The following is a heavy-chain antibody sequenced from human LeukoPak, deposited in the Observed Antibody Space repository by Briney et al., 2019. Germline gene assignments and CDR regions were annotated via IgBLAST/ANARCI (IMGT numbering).Heavy chain of an antibody. CDR2: ISYGGSNK. D-gene: IGHD2-8*01. CDR3: ARDLMRVHDAFDI. Sequence: GGSLRLSCAASGFTFSSYAMHWVRQAPGKGLEWVAVISYGGSNKYYADSVKGRFTISRDNSKNTLYLQMNSLRAEDTAVYYCARDLMRVHDAFDIWGQGTMVTVSS. CDR1: GFTFSSYA. J-gene: IGHJ3*02. V-gene: IGHV3-30*04.